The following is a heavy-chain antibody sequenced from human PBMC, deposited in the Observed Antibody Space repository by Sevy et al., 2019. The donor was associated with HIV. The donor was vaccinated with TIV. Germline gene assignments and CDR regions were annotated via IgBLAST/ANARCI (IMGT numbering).Heavy chain of an antibody. CDR3: ARDKLLPVMVSMVRGALSYYFDY. CDR1: GFTFSDYG. V-gene: IGHV3-33*01. J-gene: IGHJ4*02. CDR2: IWYDGSTK. D-gene: IGHD3-10*01. Sequence: GGSLRLSCAASGFTFSDYGMHWVRQTPGMGLEWVAVIWYDGSTKYYADSVKGRFTISRDNSKNTLYLQMNSLRAEDTAVYYCARDKLLPVMVSMVRGALSYYFDYWGQGTLVTVSS.